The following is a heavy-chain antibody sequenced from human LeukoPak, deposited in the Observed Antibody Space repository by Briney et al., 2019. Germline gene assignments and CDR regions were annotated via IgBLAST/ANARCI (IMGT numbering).Heavy chain of an antibody. Sequence: PPGGSLRLSCAASGFTFSSYAMSWVRQAPGKGLEWVSAISGSGGSTYYADSVKGRFTISRDNSKNTLYLQMNSLRAEDTAVYYCAKQPKPYSSGWSNWFDPWGQGTLVTVSS. CDR3: AKQPKPYSSGWSNWFDP. CDR1: GFTFSSYA. J-gene: IGHJ5*02. CDR2: ISGSGGST. V-gene: IGHV3-23*01. D-gene: IGHD6-19*01.